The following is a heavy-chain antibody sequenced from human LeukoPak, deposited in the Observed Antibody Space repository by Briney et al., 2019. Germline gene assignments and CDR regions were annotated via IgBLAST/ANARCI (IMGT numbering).Heavy chain of an antibody. V-gene: IGHV5-51*01. CDR1: GYSFTSYW. J-gene: IGHJ4*02. CDR3: ARHRRKSIIGTASSRGFDS. Sequence: RGESLKISCKGSGYSFTSYWIGWVRQMPGKGLEWMGIIYPADSDTTYSPSFQGQVTISVDKSISTAYLQWSSLKASDTAMYYCARHRRKSIIGTASSRGFDSWGQGTLVTVSS. D-gene: IGHD3-10*01. CDR2: IYPADSDT.